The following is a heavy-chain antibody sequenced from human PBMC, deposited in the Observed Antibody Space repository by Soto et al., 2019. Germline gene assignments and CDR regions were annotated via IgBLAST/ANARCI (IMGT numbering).Heavy chain of an antibody. CDR2: ISGSGGST. D-gene: IGHD3-22*01. J-gene: IGHJ5*02. CDR1: GFTFSSYA. CDR3: AKDYRGDGYYDSSGYYHPENNWFDP. V-gene: IGHV3-23*01. Sequence: PGGSLRLSCAASGFTFSSYAMSWVRQAPGKGLEWVSAISGSGGSTYYADSVKGRFTISRDNSKNTLYLQMNSLRAEDTAVYYCAKDYRGDGYYDSSGYYHPENNWFDPWGQGTLVTVSS.